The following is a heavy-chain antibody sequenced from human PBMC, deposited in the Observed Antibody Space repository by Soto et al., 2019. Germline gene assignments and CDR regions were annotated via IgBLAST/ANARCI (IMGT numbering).Heavy chain of an antibody. CDR1: GGSISTVDYW. V-gene: IGHV4-30-4*01. CDR3: ARGPSGVKVDS. J-gene: IGHJ4*02. Sequence: QVQLQESGPGLVKPSQTLSLTCTVSGGSISTVDYWWSWIRQSPDMGLDWIWHIYDGGRTYNNPSLESRVTMSVDTSESQLSLTLSSVSAVDTAVYYCARGPSGVKVDSWGQGTLVIVSS. D-gene: IGHD3-16*01. CDR2: IYDGGRT.